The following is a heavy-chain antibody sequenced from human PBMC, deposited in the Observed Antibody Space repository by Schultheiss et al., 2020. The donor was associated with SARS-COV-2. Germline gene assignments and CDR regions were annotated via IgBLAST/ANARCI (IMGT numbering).Heavy chain of an antibody. J-gene: IGHJ4*02. D-gene: IGHD6-19*01. CDR3: AKAVAVAGPSDY. CDR2: ISGSGGTI. V-gene: IGHV3-11*01. Sequence: GGSLRLSCAASGFTFSDHYMTWIRQAPGKGLEWVSYISGSGGTIYYADSLKGRFTISRDNAKNSVYLQMNSLRAEDTAVYYCAKAVAVAGPSDYWGQGTLVTVSS. CDR1: GFTFSDHY.